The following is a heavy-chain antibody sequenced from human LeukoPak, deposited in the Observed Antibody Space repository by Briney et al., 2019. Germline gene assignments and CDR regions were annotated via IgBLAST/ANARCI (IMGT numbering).Heavy chain of an antibody. CDR2: IYTSGST. V-gene: IGHV4-4*07. Sequence: PSETLSLTCTVSGGSISSYYWSWIRQPAGKGLEWIGRIYTSGSTNYNSSLKSRVTMSVDTSKNQFSLKLSSVTAADTAVYYCARDRGRYCTNGVCPRGYDYWGQGTLVTVSS. CDR1: GGSISSYY. CDR3: ARDRGRYCTNGVCPRGYDY. J-gene: IGHJ4*02. D-gene: IGHD2-8*01.